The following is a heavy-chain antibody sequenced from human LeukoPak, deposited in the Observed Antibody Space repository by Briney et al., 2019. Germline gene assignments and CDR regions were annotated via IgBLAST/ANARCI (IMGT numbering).Heavy chain of an antibody. CDR3: ASSNQYRGGDCFWAFDS. D-gene: IGHD2-21*02. CDR2: INSSGSYI. J-gene: IGHJ3*02. Sequence: GGSLRLSCAASGFSFSSYSMNWVRQAPGKGLEWVSSINSSGSYIYNAYSVKGGCTISRDNAKNSLYLQMKILRAENTAAYYSASSNQYRGGDCFWAFDSWGQGTMVTVSS. CDR1: GFSFSSYS. V-gene: IGHV3-21*01.